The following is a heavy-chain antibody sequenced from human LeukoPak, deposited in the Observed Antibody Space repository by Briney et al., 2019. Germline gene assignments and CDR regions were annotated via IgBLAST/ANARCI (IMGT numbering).Heavy chain of an antibody. V-gene: IGHV4-59*01. CDR3: ARDKGRRDGYNFDY. J-gene: IGHJ4*02. Sequence: PSETLSLTCTVSGGSISSYYWSWIRQPPGKGLEWIGYIYYSGSTNYNPSLKSRVTVSVDTSKNQFSLKLSSVTAADTAVYYCARDKGRRDGYNFDYWGQGTLVTVSS. CDR1: GGSISSYY. D-gene: IGHD5-24*01. CDR2: IYYSGST.